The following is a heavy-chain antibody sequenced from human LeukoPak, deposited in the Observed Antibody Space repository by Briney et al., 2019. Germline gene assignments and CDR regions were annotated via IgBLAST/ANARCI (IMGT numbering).Heavy chain of an antibody. J-gene: IGHJ6*02. CDR3: ARDLSPSSSWDYYYYGMDV. V-gene: IGHV1-46*01. CDR2: INPSGGST. D-gene: IGHD6-13*01. CDR1: GYTFTSYY. Sequence: ASVKVSCKASGYTFTSYYMHRVRQAPGQGLEWMGIINPSGGSTSYAQKFQGRVTMTRDTSTSTVYMELSSLRSEDTAVYYCARDLSPSSSWDYYYYGMDVWGQGTTVTVSS.